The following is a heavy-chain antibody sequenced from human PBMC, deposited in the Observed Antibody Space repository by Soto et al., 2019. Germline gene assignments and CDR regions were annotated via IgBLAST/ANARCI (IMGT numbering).Heavy chain of an antibody. CDR2: ISAYNGNT. CDR3: AGGNGPYLSLDY. V-gene: IGHV1-18*01. Sequence: QVQLVQSGAEVKKPGASVKVSCKASGYNFTSYGISWVRQAPGQGLEWMGWISAYNGNTNYEQKLQGRVTMTTDTSTSTAYMGLRSRRSYATAGYYCAGGNGPYLSLDYWGQGTLVTVSS. D-gene: IGHD1-1*01. CDR1: GYNFTSYG. J-gene: IGHJ4*02.